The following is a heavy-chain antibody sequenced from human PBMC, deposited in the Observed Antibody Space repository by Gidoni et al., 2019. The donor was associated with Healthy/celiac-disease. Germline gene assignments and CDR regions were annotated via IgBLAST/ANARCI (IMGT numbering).Heavy chain of an antibody. CDR1: GGSIRSSRYY. J-gene: IGHJ3*02. D-gene: IGHD3-3*01. CDR3: ARHLRFLEWLLAAFDI. V-gene: IGHV4-39*01. CDR2: IYYSGST. Sequence: QLQLQESGPGLVKPSETLSLTCTVSGGSIRSSRYYWGWIRQPPGKGLAWIGSIYYSGSTYYNPSLKSRVTISVDTSKNQFSLKLSSVTAADTAVYYCARHLRFLEWLLAAFDIWGQGTMVTVSS.